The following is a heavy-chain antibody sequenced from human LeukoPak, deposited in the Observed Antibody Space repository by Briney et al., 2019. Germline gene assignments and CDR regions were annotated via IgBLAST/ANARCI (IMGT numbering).Heavy chain of an antibody. J-gene: IGHJ4*02. CDR2: ISSSSSYT. D-gene: IGHD2-2*01. CDR1: GFTFSDYY. CDR3: ARGSPGGSTSCYADY. V-gene: IGHV3-11*06. Sequence: GGSLRLSCAASGFTFSDYYMSWIRQAPGQGLEWVSYISSSSSYTNYAGSVKGRFTISRDNAKNSLYLQMNSLRAEDTAVYYCARGSPGGSTSCYADYWGQGTLVTVSS.